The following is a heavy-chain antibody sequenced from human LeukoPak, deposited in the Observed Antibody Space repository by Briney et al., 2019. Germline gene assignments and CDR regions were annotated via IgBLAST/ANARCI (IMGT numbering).Heavy chain of an antibody. CDR3: AREEGVDTLFPPFDY. D-gene: IGHD2-21*01. Sequence: PPGGSLRLSCAASGFTFSSYWMSWVRQAPGKGLEWVANIKQDGSEKYYVDSVKGRFTISRDNAKNSLYLQMNSLRAEDTAVYYCAREEGVDTLFPPFDYWGQGTLVTVSS. CDR1: GFTFSSYW. V-gene: IGHV3-7*01. CDR2: IKQDGSEK. J-gene: IGHJ4*02.